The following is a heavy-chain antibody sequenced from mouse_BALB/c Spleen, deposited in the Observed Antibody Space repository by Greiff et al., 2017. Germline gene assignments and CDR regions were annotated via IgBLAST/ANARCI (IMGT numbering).Heavy chain of an antibody. J-gene: IGHJ3*01. V-gene: IGHV5-6-5*01. CDR2: ISSGGST. Sequence: EVKLMESGGGLVKPGGSLKLSCAASGFTFSSYAMSWVRQTPEKRLEWVASISSGGSTYYPDSVKGRFTISRDNARNILYLQMSSLRSEDTAMYYCARGGYDPFAYWGQGTLVTVSA. CDR1: GFTFSSYA. D-gene: IGHD1-2*01. CDR3: ARGGYDPFAY.